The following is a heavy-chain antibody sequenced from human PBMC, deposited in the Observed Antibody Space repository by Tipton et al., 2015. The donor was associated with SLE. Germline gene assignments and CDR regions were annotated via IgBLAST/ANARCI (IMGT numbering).Heavy chain of an antibody. D-gene: IGHD6-19*01. CDR1: GASISSGDW. CDR2: IYRSGST. Sequence: GLVKPSETLSLTCAVSGASISSGDWWSWVRQPPGKGLEWIGEIYRSGSTNYNPSLKSRVTISVDMSKNQFSLKLTSVTAADTAVYYCAQTVAGTFDYWGRGTLVTVSS. J-gene: IGHJ4*02. V-gene: IGHV4-4*02. CDR3: AQTVAGTFDY.